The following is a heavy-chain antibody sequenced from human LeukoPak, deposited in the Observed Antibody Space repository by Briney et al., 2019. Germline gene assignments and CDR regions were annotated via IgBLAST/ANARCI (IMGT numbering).Heavy chain of an antibody. CDR3: ASKYSSGWYNPFDY. D-gene: IGHD6-19*01. CDR2: IYYSGST. V-gene: IGHV4-59*12. J-gene: IGHJ4*02. Sequence: PSETLSLTCTVSGGSISSYYWSWIRQPPGKGLEWIGSIYYSGSTYYNPSLKSRVTISVDTSKNQFSLKLSSVTAADTAVYYCASKYSSGWYNPFDYWGQGTLVTVSS. CDR1: GGSISSYY.